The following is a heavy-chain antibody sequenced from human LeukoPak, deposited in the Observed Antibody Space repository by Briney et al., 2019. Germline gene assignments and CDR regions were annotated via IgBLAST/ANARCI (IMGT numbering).Heavy chain of an antibody. Sequence: PSETLSLTCTVSGGSISSYYWSWIRQPPGKGLEWIGYIYYSGSTNYNPSLKSRVTISVDTSKNQFSLKPSSVTAADTAVYYCARRGRALYCSGGSCYDYWGQGTLVTVSS. CDR1: GGSISSYY. D-gene: IGHD2-15*01. CDR3: ARRGRALYCSGGSCYDY. J-gene: IGHJ4*02. CDR2: IYYSGST. V-gene: IGHV4-59*01.